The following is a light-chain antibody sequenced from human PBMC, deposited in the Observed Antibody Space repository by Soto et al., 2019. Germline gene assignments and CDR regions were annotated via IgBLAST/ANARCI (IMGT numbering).Light chain of an antibody. CDR2: EVS. Sequence: QSALTQPPSASGSLGQSVTISCTGSSSDVGGYNFVSWYQQHPGKAPKLMIYEVSKRPLGVPDRFSGSKSDYTASLTVSGLQADDEADYYCSSYAGSNHYVFGTGTKVTVL. V-gene: IGLV2-8*01. CDR3: SSYAGSNHYV. J-gene: IGLJ1*01. CDR1: SSDVGGYNF.